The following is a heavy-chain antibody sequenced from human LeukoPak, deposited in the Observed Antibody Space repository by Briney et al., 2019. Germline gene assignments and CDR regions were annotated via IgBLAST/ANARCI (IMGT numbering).Heavy chain of an antibody. CDR2: ISAVGSYI. J-gene: IGHJ6*03. D-gene: IGHD6-6*01. CDR3: ARGGIAGRAVYYYYMDV. Sequence: PSETLSLTCTVSGDSVTTTNFYWGWIRQAPGKGLEWVSSISAVGSYIYYADSVKGRFTISRDNVEKSAYLELSGLTGQDTAIYYCARGGIAGRAVYYYYMDVWGKGTTVTVSS. CDR1: GDSVTTTN. V-gene: IGHV3-21*01.